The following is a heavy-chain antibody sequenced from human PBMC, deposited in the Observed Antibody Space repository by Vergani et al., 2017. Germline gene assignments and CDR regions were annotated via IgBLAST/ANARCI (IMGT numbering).Heavy chain of an antibody. D-gene: IGHD3-16*01. CDR2: CDPEDGET. V-gene: IGHV1-24*01. Sequence: QVQLVQSGAEVKKPGASVKVSCKVSGYTLPELSMHWVRQAPGKGLEWMGGCDPEDGETIYAQKFQGRVTMTTDTSTSTAYMELRSLRSDDAAVYYCARVYDYIWGFDYWGQGTLVTVSS. CDR1: GYTLPELS. J-gene: IGHJ4*02. CDR3: ARVYDYIWGFDY.